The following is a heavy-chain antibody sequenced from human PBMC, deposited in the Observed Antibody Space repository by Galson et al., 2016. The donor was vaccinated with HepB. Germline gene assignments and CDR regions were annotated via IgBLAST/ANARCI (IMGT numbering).Heavy chain of an antibody. D-gene: IGHD6-13*01. CDR3: ARDVGQQKVWNWFDP. J-gene: IGHJ5*02. CDR1: GFTFSSYG. V-gene: IGHV3-33*01. CDR2: IWYDGSNK. Sequence: SLRPSCAASGFTFSSYGLHWVRQAPGKGLEWVAVIWYDGSNKYYADSVKGRFTISRDNAKNTLYLQMNSLRVEDTAVYYCARDVGQQKVWNWFDPWGQGTLVTVSS.